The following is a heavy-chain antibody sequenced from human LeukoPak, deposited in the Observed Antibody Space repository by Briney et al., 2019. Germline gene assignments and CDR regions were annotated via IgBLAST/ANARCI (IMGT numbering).Heavy chain of an antibody. J-gene: IGHJ5*02. Sequence: GGSLRLSCAASGFTFTSYSMNWVRQAPGKGLEWVSSISSSSSYIYYADSVKGRFTISRDNAKNSLYLQMNSLGAEDTAVYYCASQEYSSGWGHNWFDPWGQGTLVTVSS. D-gene: IGHD6-19*01. V-gene: IGHV3-21*01. CDR2: ISSSSSYI. CDR1: GFTFTSYS. CDR3: ASQEYSSGWGHNWFDP.